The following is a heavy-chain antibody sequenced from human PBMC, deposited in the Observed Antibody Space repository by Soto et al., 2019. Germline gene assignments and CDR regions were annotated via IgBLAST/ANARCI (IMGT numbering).Heavy chain of an antibody. J-gene: IGHJ4*02. CDR3: ARAPSRHFDY. CDR2: TYYRSKWYT. Sequence: PSQTLSLTCAMSGDSVSTNSATWNWIRQSPLRGLEWLGRTYYRSKWYTDYAVSVSSRITINPDTSKNQFSLQLNSVTPEDTAVYFCARAPSRHFDYWGQGTLVTVSS. CDR1: GDSVSTNSAT. V-gene: IGHV6-1*01.